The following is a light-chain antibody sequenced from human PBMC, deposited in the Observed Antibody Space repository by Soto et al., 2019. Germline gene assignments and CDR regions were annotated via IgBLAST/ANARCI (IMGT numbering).Light chain of an antibody. J-gene: IGKJ1*01. CDR2: KAS. CDR3: QHYNSYSEA. V-gene: IGKV1-5*03. CDR1: QTISSW. Sequence: TQSPSTLSGSVGDRVTITCRASQTISSWLAWYQQKPGKAPKLLIYKASTLKSRVPSRFSGSGTGTEFTLTSSSQQPDDLATYYCQHYNSYSEALGQGTKVDLK.